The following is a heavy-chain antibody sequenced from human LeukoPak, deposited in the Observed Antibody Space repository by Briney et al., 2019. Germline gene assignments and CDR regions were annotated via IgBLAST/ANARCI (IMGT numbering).Heavy chain of an antibody. CDR3: ARLHDYGSGSWISFDP. V-gene: IGHV4-61*05. CDR2: IYYSGST. J-gene: IGHJ5*02. D-gene: IGHD3-10*01. CDR1: GGSISSSSYY. Sequence: SETLSLTCTVSGGSISSSSYYWGWIRQPPGKGLEWIGYIYYSGSTNYNPSLKSRVTISVDTSKNQFSLKLSSVTAADTAVYYCARLHDYGSGSWISFDPWGQGTLVTVSS.